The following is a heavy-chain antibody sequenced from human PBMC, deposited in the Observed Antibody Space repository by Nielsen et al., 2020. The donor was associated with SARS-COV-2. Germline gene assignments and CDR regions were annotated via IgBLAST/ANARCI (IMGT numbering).Heavy chain of an antibody. V-gene: IGHV1-3*01. CDR2: SNAAKGNT. CDR1: GYTFTTYA. Sequence: ASVQVSCKASGYTFTTYAVHWVRQAPGQRLEWMGWSNAAKGNTKYSQKFQERVSVTSDTSASTDFVELSGLRSEDTAMFYCARRVVVVQTGFHYSYLDVWGKVTTVTVSS. D-gene: IGHD2-2*01. J-gene: IGHJ6*03. CDR3: ARRVVVVQTGFHYSYLDV.